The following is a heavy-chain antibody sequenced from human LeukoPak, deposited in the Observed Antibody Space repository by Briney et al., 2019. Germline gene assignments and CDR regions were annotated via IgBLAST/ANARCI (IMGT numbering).Heavy chain of an antibody. CDR1: GYSFTSYW. Sequence: ESLKISCKGSGYSFTSYWIGWVRQMPGKGLEWMGIIYPVDSDTRYSPSFQGQVTISADKSISTAYLQWSSLKASDTAMYYCARRSSGYCSSTSCYYWFDPWGQGTLVTVSS. D-gene: IGHD2-2*01. CDR2: IYPVDSDT. CDR3: ARRSSGYCSSTSCYYWFDP. J-gene: IGHJ5*02. V-gene: IGHV5-51*01.